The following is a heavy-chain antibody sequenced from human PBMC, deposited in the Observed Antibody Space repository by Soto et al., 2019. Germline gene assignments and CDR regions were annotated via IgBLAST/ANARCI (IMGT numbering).Heavy chain of an antibody. CDR2: MNPNSGNT. V-gene: IGHV1-8*01. CDR3: ARGDYDFWSGYSRPYYYYGMDV. J-gene: IGHJ6*02. D-gene: IGHD3-3*01. CDR1: GYTFTSYD. Sequence: QVQLVQSGAEVKKPGASVKVSCKASGYTFTSYDINWVRQATGQGLEWMGWMNPNSGNTGYAQKFQGRVTMTRNTSINTAYMELSSLRSEDTAVYYCARGDYDFWSGYSRPYYYYGMDVWGQGTMVTVSS.